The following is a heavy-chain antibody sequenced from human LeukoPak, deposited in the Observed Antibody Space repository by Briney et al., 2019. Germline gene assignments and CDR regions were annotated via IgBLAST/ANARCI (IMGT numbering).Heavy chain of an antibody. CDR2: ISSSGSTI. J-gene: IGHJ4*02. V-gene: IGHV3-48*03. CDR1: GFTFSSYE. CDR3: ARGYDILTGYSGYYFDY. D-gene: IGHD3-9*01. Sequence: GGSLRLSCAASGFTFSSYEMNWVRQAPGKGLEWVSYISSSGSTIYYADSVKGRFTISRDNAKNSLYLQMNSLRAEDTAVYYCARGYDILTGYSGYYFDYWGQGTLVTVSS.